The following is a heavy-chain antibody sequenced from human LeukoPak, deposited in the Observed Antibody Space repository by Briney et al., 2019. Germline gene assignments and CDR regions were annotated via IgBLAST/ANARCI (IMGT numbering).Heavy chain of an antibody. V-gene: IGHV3-23*01. CDR3: ATKISDGVYYYYYMDV. J-gene: IGHJ6*03. CDR2: ISGSGGST. CDR1: GFTFSSYG. D-gene: IGHD3-10*01. Sequence: GGSLRLSCAASGFTFSSYGMSWVRQAPGKGLEWVSAISGSGGSTYYADSVKGRFTISRDNSKNTLYLQMNSLRAEDTAVYYCATKISDGVYYYYYMDVWGKGTTATISS.